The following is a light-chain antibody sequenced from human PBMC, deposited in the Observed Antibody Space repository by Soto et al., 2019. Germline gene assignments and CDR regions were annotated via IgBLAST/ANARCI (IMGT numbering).Light chain of an antibody. J-gene: IGKJ4*01. CDR1: QGISKE. CDR3: QQYHTWPVT. Sequence: IVMTQSPATLSVAPGGRVPFSCRASQGISKEVAWYQHKPGQAPRLLISAVSTGATGVPARFRGRGSGTEFTLTINSRQSEDWATYYGQQYHTWPVTFGGGTKV. CDR2: AVS. V-gene: IGKV3-15*01.